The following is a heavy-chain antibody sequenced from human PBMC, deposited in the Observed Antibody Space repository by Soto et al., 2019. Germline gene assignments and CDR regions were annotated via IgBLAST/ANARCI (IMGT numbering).Heavy chain of an antibody. CDR1: GYTFTSYD. V-gene: IGHV1-8*01. J-gene: IGHJ4*02. CDR3: ARGGVFFFAAPTNPFDY. Sequence: ASAQVSCRASGYTFTSYDINWVRQAPGQGLEWMGWMNPNSGNTGYAQKFQGRVTMTRNTSISTAYMELSSLRSEDTAVYYCARGGVFFFAAPTNPFDYWGQGTLVTVSS. CDR2: MNPNSGNT. D-gene: IGHD3-10*01.